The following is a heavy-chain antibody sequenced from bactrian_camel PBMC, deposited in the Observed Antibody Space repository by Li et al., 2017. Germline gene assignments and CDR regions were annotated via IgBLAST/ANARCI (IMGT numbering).Heavy chain of an antibody. CDR3: AAARYGVIGYCSSWADFGY. J-gene: IGHJ6*01. D-gene: IGHD1*01. Sequence: HVQLVESGGGSVQAGGSLRLSCATSGYMSSSNCMGWFRQAPGKGREGVASTDRDSVTTYADSVKGRATISKDYAKNTLYLQMNSLKPEDTAAYYCAAARYGVIGYCSSWADFGYWGQGTQVTVS. V-gene: IGHV3S53*01. CDR1: GYMSSSNC. CDR2: TDRDSVT.